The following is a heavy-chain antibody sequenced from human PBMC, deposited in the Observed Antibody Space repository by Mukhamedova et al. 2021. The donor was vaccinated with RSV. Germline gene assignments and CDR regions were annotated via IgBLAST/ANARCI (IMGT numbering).Heavy chain of an antibody. V-gene: IGHV1-46*01. D-gene: IGHD3-22*01. J-gene: IGHJ4*02. CDR3: ARIRDYYDSSCYYFDY. Sequence: QWYQRRVTMTRDTSTSTVYMELSSLRSEDTAVYYCARIRDYYDSSCYYFDYWGQGTLVTVSS.